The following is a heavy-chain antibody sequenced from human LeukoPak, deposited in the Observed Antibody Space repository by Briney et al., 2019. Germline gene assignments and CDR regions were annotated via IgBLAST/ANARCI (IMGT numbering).Heavy chain of an antibody. J-gene: IGHJ6*03. CDR3: ARNNDWNYYYYYMDV. CDR1: GGTFSSYA. CDR2: IIPIFGTA. D-gene: IGHD3-9*01. V-gene: IGHV1-69*13. Sequence: SVKVSCKASGGTFSSYAISWVRQAPGQGLEWMGGIIPIFGTANYAQKFQGRVTITADESTSTAYMELSSLRSEDTAVYYCARNNDWNYYYYYMDVWGKGTTVTVSS.